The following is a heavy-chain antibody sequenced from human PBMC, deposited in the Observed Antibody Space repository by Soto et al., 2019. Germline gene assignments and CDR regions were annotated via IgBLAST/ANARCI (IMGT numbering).Heavy chain of an antibody. V-gene: IGHV3-48*03. CDR3: ARAECSSPDCLTAYYSYGLDV. J-gene: IGHJ6*02. Sequence: GGSLSLSCAASGFSFSNFEMHWVRQAPGKGLEWVSYINTAGSTKYYAESVKGRFTISRDNARNSLFLHMNSLRAEDTAVYYCARAECSSPDCLTAYYSYGLDVWGQGSTVTVSS. CDR2: INTAGSTK. CDR1: GFSFSNFE. D-gene: IGHD3-9*01.